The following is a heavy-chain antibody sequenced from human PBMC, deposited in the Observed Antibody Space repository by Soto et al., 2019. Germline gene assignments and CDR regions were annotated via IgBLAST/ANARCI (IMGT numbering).Heavy chain of an antibody. CDR3: ARTRF. CDR1: GGAVSSGTYY. V-gene: IGHV4-34*01. CDR2: INHSGST. Sequence: PSETLSLTCAVYGGAVSSGTYYWSWIRQPPGKGLEWIGEINHSGSTNYNPSLKSRVTISVDTSKNQFSLKLSFVTAADTAMYYCARTRFWGQGTLVTVSS. J-gene: IGHJ4*02.